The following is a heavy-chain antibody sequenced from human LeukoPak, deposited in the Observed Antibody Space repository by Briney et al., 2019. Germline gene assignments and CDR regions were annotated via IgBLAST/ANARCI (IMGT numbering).Heavy chain of an antibody. Sequence: PGGSLRLSCEASAFIFSGHWLNWVRQAPGKGLEWVSAISNNGGYTYYADSVQGRFTISRDNSKSTLCLQMNSLRAEDTAVYYCAKQLGYCSDGSCYFPYWGQGTLVTVSS. D-gene: IGHD2-15*01. CDR1: AFIFSGHW. J-gene: IGHJ4*02. V-gene: IGHV3-23*01. CDR3: AKQLGYCSDGSCYFPY. CDR2: ISNNGGYT.